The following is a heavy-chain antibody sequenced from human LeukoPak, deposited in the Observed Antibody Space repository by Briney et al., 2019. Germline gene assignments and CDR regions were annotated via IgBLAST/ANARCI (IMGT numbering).Heavy chain of an antibody. V-gene: IGHV3-30*18. CDR1: GFTFSGYW. J-gene: IGHJ4*02. CDR2: ISYDGSNK. Sequence: PGGSLRLSCAASGFTFSGYWMHWVRQAPGKGLEWVAVISYDGSNKYYVDSVKGRFSISRDNSKNTLYLQMNSLRAEDTAVYYCAKSLRYFDWLFDYWGQGTLVTVSS. D-gene: IGHD3-9*01. CDR3: AKSLRYFDWLFDY.